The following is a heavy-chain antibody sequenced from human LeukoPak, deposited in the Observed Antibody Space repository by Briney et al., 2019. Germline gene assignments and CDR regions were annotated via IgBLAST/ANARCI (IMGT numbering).Heavy chain of an antibody. CDR3: AREGVPWGYYYDSSGYYY. CDR1: GFTFSSYA. D-gene: IGHD3-22*01. V-gene: IGHV3-30-3*01. CDR2: ISYDGSNK. Sequence: PGGSLRLSCAASGFTFSSYAMHWVRQAPGKGLEWVAVISYDGSNKYYADSVKGRFTISRDNSKNTLYLQMNSLRAEDTAVHYCAREGVPWGYYYDSSGYYYWGQGTLVTVSS. J-gene: IGHJ4*02.